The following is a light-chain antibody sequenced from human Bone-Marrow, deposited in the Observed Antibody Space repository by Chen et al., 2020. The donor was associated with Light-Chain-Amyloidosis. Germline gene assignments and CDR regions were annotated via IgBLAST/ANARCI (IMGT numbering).Light chain of an antibody. CDR2: RDT. J-gene: IGLJ2*01. Sequence: SYELTQPPSVSVSPGQTARITCSGDDLPTKYAYWYQQKPGPAPVLVIHRDTERPSGISERFSGSSSGTTATLTISGVQAEDEADYHCQSAERSGTYEVIFGGGTKLTVL. CDR3: QSAERSGTYEVI. CDR1: DLPTKY. V-gene: IGLV3-25*03.